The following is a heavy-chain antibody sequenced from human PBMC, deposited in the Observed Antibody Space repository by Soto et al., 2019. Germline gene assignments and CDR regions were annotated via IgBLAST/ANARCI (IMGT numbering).Heavy chain of an antibody. CDR3: ARVSSDYWFDP. CDR1: GGSISGGTYY. V-gene: IGHV4-30-4*08. Sequence: SETLSLTCTVSGGSISGGTYYWSWIRQPPGQGLEWIGYICFSGSTYYNPSLKSRVIISVDTSKNQFSLKLSSVTAADTAVYYCARVSSDYWFDPWGQGTLVTVSS. CDR2: ICFSGST. J-gene: IGHJ5*02. D-gene: IGHD3-3*01.